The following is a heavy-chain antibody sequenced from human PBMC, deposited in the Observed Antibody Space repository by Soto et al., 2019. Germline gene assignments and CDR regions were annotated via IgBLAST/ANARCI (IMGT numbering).Heavy chain of an antibody. CDR2: ISSSSSYI. V-gene: IGHV3-21*01. D-gene: IGHD6-25*01. CDR1: GFTFSSYS. CDR3: ARDWSTATGPMDV. Sequence: GGSLRLSCAASGFTFSSYSMNWVRQAPGKGLEWVSSISSSSSYIYYADSVKGRFTISRDNAKNSLYLQMNSLRAEDTAVYYCARDWSTATGPMDVWGKGTTVTVSS. J-gene: IGHJ6*04.